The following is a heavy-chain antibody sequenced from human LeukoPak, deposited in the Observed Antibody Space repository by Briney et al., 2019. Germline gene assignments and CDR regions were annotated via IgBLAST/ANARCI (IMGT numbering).Heavy chain of an antibody. V-gene: IGHV3-23*01. J-gene: IGHJ4*02. D-gene: IGHD3-9*01. CDR3: AADDILTGF. Sequence: GGSLRLSCTASGFTLSSYEMSWIRQAPGKGLEWVSSVDYSGGDTHYADSVMGRFTISRDNSKNTLYLQLNSLNADDTAVYYCAADDILTGFWGQGTLVTVSS. CDR1: GFTLSSYE. CDR2: VDYSGGDT.